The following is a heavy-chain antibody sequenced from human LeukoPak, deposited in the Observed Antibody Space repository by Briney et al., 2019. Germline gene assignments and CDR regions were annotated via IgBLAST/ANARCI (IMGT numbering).Heavy chain of an antibody. Sequence: SETLSLTCTVSGGSISSYYWSWIRQPAGKGLEWIGRIYTSGSTNYNPSLKSRVTMSVATSKNQFSLKLSSVTAADTAVYYCARASQWLPGNIYYYGMDVWGQGTTVTVSS. CDR2: IYTSGST. J-gene: IGHJ6*02. D-gene: IGHD6-19*01. V-gene: IGHV4-4*07. CDR1: GGSISSYY. CDR3: ARASQWLPGNIYYYGMDV.